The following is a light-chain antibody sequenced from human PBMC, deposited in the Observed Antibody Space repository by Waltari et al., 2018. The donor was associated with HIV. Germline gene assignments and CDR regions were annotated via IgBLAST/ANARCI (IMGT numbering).Light chain of an antibody. J-gene: IGKJ2*02. V-gene: IGKV2-28*01. Sequence: DIVMTQSPLSLPVTPGEPASISCRSSQSLLNSNGYNFLDWYLQKPGQSPQLLSYLGSIRASGVPDRFSGRESGTDFTLKISRVEAEDVGVYYCMQALQSPRTFGQGTKLEIK. CDR2: LGS. CDR3: MQALQSPRT. CDR1: QSLLNSNGYNF.